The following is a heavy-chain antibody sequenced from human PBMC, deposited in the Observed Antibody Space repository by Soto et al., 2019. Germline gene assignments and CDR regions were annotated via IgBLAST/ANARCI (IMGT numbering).Heavy chain of an antibody. Sequence: ASVKVSCTASGYSFNSYGISWVRQSSGQGLEWMGWISTYNGNTNYAQKLQGRVTMTTDTSTSTAYMELRSLRSDDTAVYFCARDPPRRDSYGQGIDDLAQGTLVPISS. J-gene: IGHJ4*02. CDR1: GYSFNSYG. CDR3: ARDPPRRDSYGQGIDD. CDR2: ISTYNGNT. V-gene: IGHV1-18*01. D-gene: IGHD5-18*01.